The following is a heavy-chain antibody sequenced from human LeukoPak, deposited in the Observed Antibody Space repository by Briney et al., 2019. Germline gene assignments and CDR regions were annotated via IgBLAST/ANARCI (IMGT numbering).Heavy chain of an antibody. Sequence: GGSLRLSCAASGFTFSVYTMNWVRQAPGKGLEWVSSISSSSSYIYYADSVKGRFTISRDNAKNSLYLQMNSLRAEDTAVYYCARDRTYYYGSSGYLPEDYWGQGTLVTVSS. CDR2: ISSSSSYI. V-gene: IGHV3-21*01. CDR3: ARDRTYYYGSSGYLPEDY. CDR1: GFTFSVYT. D-gene: IGHD3-22*01. J-gene: IGHJ4*02.